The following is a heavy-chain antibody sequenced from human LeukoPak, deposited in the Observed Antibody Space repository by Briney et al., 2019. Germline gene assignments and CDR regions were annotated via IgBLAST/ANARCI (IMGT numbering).Heavy chain of an antibody. Sequence: GESLKISCKASGCSFTNYWIGWVRQMPGKGLEWMGITYPGDSDTKYSPSFQGQVTISADKSINTAYLQWSSLRASDTAMYYCARQGTIVAGTLGTTFDYWGQGTLLTVSS. CDR3: ARQGTIVAGTLGTTFDY. D-gene: IGHD5-12*01. J-gene: IGHJ4*02. V-gene: IGHV5-51*01. CDR2: TYPGDSDT. CDR1: GCSFTNYW.